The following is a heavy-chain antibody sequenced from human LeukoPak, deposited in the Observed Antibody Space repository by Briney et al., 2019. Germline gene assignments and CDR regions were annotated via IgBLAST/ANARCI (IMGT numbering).Heavy chain of an antibody. Sequence: ASVKVSCKASGYTFTNYGFTWVRQAPGQGLEWMGWISAYNGNTDYAQKLQGRVTMTTDTSTSTAYMELRSLRSDDTAVYFCAKSTDYYDTSGLDYWGQGTLVTVSS. CDR2: ISAYNGNT. J-gene: IGHJ4*02. CDR1: GYTFTNYG. CDR3: AKSTDYYDTSGLDY. D-gene: IGHD3-22*01. V-gene: IGHV1-18*01.